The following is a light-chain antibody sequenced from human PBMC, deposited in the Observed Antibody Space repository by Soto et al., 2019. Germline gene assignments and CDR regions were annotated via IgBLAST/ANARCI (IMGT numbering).Light chain of an antibody. CDR2: DAS. J-gene: IGKJ1*01. CDR1: QSVSSN. V-gene: IGKV3-15*01. Sequence: EIVMTPFPATPSVSPGERGTPSRRARQSVSSNLAWYQQTAGQAPRLLIYDASTRATGIPARFSGSGSGTEFTLTISSLQSEDFAVYFCQQYDSWPRTFGQGTKVDIK. CDR3: QQYDSWPRT.